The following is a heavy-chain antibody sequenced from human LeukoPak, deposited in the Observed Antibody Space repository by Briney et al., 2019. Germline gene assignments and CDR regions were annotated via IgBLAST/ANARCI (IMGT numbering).Heavy chain of an antibody. CDR3: ARVTGMVRGPAVYYYGMDV. CDR1: GGSISSYF. V-gene: IGHV4-59*01. Sequence: SETLSLTCTVSGGSISSYFWSWIRQHPGKGLEWIGYIYYSGSTYYNPSLKSRVTISVDTSKNQFSLKLSSVTAADTAVYYCARVTGMVRGPAVYYYGMDVWGQGTTVTVSS. CDR2: IYYSGST. J-gene: IGHJ6*02. D-gene: IGHD3-10*01.